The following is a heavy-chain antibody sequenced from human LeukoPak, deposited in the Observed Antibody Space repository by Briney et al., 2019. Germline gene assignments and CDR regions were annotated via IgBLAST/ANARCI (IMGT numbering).Heavy chain of an antibody. CDR2: ISSSSSYI. CDR1: GFTFSSYS. D-gene: IGHD3-22*01. V-gene: IGHV3-21*05. J-gene: IGHJ4*02. CDR3: ARDYYDTSGYFYGSNY. Sequence: GGSLRLSCAASGFTFSSYSMNWVRQAPGKGLEWVSYISSSSSYIYYADSVKGRFTISRDNAKNSLYLQMNSLRAEDTAVYYCARDYYDTSGYFYGSNYWGQGTLVTVSS.